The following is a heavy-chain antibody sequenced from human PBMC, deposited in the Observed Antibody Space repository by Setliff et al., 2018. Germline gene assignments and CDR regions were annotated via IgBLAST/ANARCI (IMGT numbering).Heavy chain of an antibody. Sequence: AASVKVSCKASGYTFTSYGISWVRQAPGQGLEWMGRINPNSGGTNYAQKFQGRVTMTRDTSISTAYMELSRLRSDDTAVYCCARGPFLEWLLYYDYWGQGTLVTVSS. CDR1: GYTFTSYG. D-gene: IGHD3-3*01. V-gene: IGHV1-2*06. J-gene: IGHJ4*02. CDR3: ARGPFLEWLLYYDY. CDR2: INPNSGGT.